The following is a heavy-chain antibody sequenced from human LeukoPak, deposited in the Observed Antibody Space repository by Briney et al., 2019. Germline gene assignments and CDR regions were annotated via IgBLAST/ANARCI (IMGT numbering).Heavy chain of an antibody. CDR1: GGSISSYY. D-gene: IGHD2-8*02. Sequence: SETLSLTCTVSGGSISSYYWSWIRQPAGKGLEWIGRIYTSGSTNYNPSLKSRVTMSVDTSKNQFSLHLNSVTPEDTAVYYCARECTGDCSWGAFDIWGQGTVVTVSS. CDR3: ARECTGDCSWGAFDI. J-gene: IGHJ3*02. CDR2: IYTSGST. V-gene: IGHV4-4*07.